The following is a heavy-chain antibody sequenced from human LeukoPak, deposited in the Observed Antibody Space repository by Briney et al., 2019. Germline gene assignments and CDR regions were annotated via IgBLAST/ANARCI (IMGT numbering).Heavy chain of an antibody. CDR3: ARVSSSSWWALDY. CDR1: GFTFSSYW. Sequence: GGSLRLSCAASGFTFSSYWMHWVRQAPGKGLVWVSRINADGSSTSYADSVKGRFTISRDNAKNTLYLQMNSLRAEDTAVYYCARVSSSSWWALDYWGQGTLVTVSS. V-gene: IGHV3-74*01. D-gene: IGHD6-13*01. J-gene: IGHJ4*02. CDR2: INADGSST.